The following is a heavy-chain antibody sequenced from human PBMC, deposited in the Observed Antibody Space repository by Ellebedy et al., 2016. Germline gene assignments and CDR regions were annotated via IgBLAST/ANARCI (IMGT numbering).Heavy chain of an antibody. CDR2: IIPIFGTA. Sequence: ASVKVSCKASGGTFSSYAISWVRQAPGHGLEWMGGIIPIFGTANYAQKFQGRVTITADEPTSTAYMELSSLRAEDTAVYYCAKDPWVGSSRNWFDPWGQGTLVTVSS. D-gene: IGHD6-13*01. CDR3: AKDPWVGSSRNWFDP. V-gene: IGHV1-69*13. J-gene: IGHJ5*02. CDR1: GGTFSSYA.